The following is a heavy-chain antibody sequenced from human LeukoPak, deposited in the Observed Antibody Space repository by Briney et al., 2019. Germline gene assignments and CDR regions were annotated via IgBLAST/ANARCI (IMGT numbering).Heavy chain of an antibody. V-gene: IGHV5-51*01. J-gene: IGHJ6*03. CDR2: IYPGDSDT. CDR3: ARHHAGQYYYYYMDV. Sequence: PGESLKISCKGSGYSFTSYWIGWVRQMPGKGLEWMGIIYPGDSDTRYSPSFQGQVTISADKSISTAYLQWSSLKASDTAMYYCARHHAGQYYYYYMDVWGKGTTVTVSS. CDR1: GYSFTSYW. D-gene: IGHD1-1*01.